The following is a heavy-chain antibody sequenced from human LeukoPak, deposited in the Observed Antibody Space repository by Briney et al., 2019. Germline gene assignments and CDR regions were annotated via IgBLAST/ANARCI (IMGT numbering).Heavy chain of an antibody. D-gene: IGHD3-22*01. CDR1: GFTVSSNY. J-gene: IGHJ4*02. Sequence: PGGSLRLSCAASGFTVSSNYMSWVRQAPGKGLEWVSVIYSGGSTYYADSVKGRFAISRDNSKNTLYLQMNSLRAEDTAVYYCAKAWGSTYYYDSSGPPPYYFDYWGQGTLVTVSS. CDR3: AKAWGSTYYYDSSGPPPYYFDY. CDR2: IYSGGST. V-gene: IGHV3-53*01.